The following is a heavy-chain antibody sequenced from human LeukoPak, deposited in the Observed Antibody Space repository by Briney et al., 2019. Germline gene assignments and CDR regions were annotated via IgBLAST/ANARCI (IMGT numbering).Heavy chain of an antibody. V-gene: IGHV3-21*01. Sequence: SGGSLRLSCAASGFTFSSYSMNWIRQAPGKGLEWVSSISSSTSYIYYADSVKGRFTISKDNAKNSLYLQMNSLRAEDTAVYYCARAGGSTVSHSDYWGQGTLVTVSS. D-gene: IGHD4-17*01. CDR1: GFTFSSYS. CDR2: ISSSTSYI. CDR3: ARAGGSTVSHSDY. J-gene: IGHJ4*02.